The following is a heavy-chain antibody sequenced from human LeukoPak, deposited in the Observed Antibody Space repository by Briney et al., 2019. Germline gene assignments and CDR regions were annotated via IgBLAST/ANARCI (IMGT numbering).Heavy chain of an antibody. CDR1: GYTFTDYY. Sequence: GASVKVSCKASGYTFTDYYMHWVRQAPGQGFEWMGWINPNGGDTNYQGRVTMTRDTSISTAHMEVSRLRSDDTAVYYCARANFLYCSSSTCLFDYWGQGTLVTVSS. J-gene: IGHJ4*02. CDR3: ARANFLYCSSSTCLFDY. V-gene: IGHV1-2*02. D-gene: IGHD2-2*01. CDR2: INPNGGDT.